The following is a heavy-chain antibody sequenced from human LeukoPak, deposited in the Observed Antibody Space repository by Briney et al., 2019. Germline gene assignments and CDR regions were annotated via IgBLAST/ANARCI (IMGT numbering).Heavy chain of an antibody. J-gene: IGHJ4*02. CDR2: IYTSGST. CDR1: GGSISIYY. D-gene: IGHD4-17*01. V-gene: IGHV4-4*07. Sequence: KASETLSLTCTVSGGSISIYYWSWIRQPAGKGLEWIGRIYTSGSTNYTPSLKSRVTMSVDTSKNQFSLELSSVTAADTAVFYCARWTTVTRAFDYWGQGTLVSVSS. CDR3: ARWTTVTRAFDY.